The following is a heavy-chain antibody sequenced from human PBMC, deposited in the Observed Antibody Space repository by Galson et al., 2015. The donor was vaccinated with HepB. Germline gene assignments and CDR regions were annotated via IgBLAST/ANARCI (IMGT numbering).Heavy chain of an antibody. CDR2: IKQDGSEK. Sequence: SLRLSCAASGFNFGTYWMTWVRQAPGEGLERVANIKQDGSEKLYVDSVKGRFTISRDNAKNSLYLQMNSLRDEDTAVYYCARDGRGSIPFDYWGQGVLVIVSS. J-gene: IGHJ4*02. CDR3: ARDGRGSIPFDY. V-gene: IGHV3-7*01. CDR1: GFNFGTYW. D-gene: IGHD3-10*01.